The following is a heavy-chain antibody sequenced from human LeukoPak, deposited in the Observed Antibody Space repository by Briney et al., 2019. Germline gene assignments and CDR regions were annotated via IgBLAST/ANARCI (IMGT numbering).Heavy chain of an antibody. V-gene: IGHV3-53*01. CDR2: IYSGGST. CDR3: VRDLYSSGWPRGFDY. Sequence: GGSLRLSCAPSGFTVSSNYMSWVRQAPGKGLEWVSVIYSGGSTYYADSVKGRFTISRDNSKNTLYLQMNSLRAEDTAVYYCVRDLYSSGWPRGFDYWGQGTLVTVSS. J-gene: IGHJ4*02. D-gene: IGHD6-19*01. CDR1: GFTVSSNY.